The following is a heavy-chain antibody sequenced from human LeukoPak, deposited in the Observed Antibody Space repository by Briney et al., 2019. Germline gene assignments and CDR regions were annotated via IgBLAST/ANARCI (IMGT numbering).Heavy chain of an antibody. CDR3: ARDWNYFST. CDR1: GFTFSSYS. J-gene: IGHJ4*02. Sequence: GGSLRLSSAASGFTFSSYSMNWVRQAPGRGLEWVSSISSSSGSIYYADSVKGRFTVSRDNAKNSLYLQMNSLRAEDTAVYYCARDWNYFSTWGQGTLVTVSS. CDR2: ISSSSGSI. V-gene: IGHV3-21*01. D-gene: IGHD1-1*01.